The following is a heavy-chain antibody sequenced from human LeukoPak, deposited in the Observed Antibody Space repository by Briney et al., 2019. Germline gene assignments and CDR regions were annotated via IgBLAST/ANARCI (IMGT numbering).Heavy chain of an antibody. CDR1: GGSISSGGYS. D-gene: IGHD6-13*01. J-gene: IGHJ6*02. CDR3: ARAPGYSSSWYGSVASYYYGMDV. Sequence: PSETLSLTCAVSGGSISSGGYSWSWIRQPPGKGLEWIGYIYHSGSTYYNPSLKSRVTISVDTSKNQFSLKLSSVTPEDTAVYYCARAPGYSSSWYGSVASYYYGMDVWGQGTTVTVSS. CDR2: IYHSGST. V-gene: IGHV4-30-2*01.